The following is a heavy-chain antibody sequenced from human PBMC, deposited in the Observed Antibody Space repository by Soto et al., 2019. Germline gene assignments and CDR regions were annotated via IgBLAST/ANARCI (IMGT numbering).Heavy chain of an antibody. CDR1: GGSISSGGYY. Sequence: SETLSLTCTVSGGSISSGGYYWNWIRQHPGKGLEWIGYIYYSGSTYYNPSLKSRVTISVDTSKNQFSLKLSSVTAADTAVYYCARVRRITAVLSPRSDPWGQGTLVTVAS. J-gene: IGHJ5*02. CDR3: ARVRRITAVLSPRSDP. CDR2: IYYSGST. D-gene: IGHD6-13*01. V-gene: IGHV4-31*03.